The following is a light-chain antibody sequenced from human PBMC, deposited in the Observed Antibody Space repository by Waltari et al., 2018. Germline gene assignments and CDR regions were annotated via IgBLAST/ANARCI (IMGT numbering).Light chain of an antibody. CDR2: KVS. CDR1: QSLVHSDGNTY. V-gene: IGKV2-30*02. J-gene: IGKJ1*01. Sequence: DVVMTPSPLSLPVTLGQPASISCSSSQSLVHSDGNTYLNWFHQRPGQSPRRLIYKVSNRDSGVPDRFSGSGSGTDFTLKISRVEAEDVGVYYCMQGTHWPWTFGQGTKVEIK. CDR3: MQGTHWPWT.